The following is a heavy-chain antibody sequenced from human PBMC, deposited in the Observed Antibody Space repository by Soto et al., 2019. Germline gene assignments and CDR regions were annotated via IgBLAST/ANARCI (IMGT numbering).Heavy chain of an antibody. CDR3: ARSSGAVAGLRYYFDY. Sequence: PGGSLRLSCAASGFTFSSYDMHWVRQATGKGLEWVSAIGTAGDTYYPGSVKGRFTISRENAKNSLYLQMNSLRAGDTAVYYCARSSGAVAGLRYYFDYWGQGTLVTVSS. D-gene: IGHD6-19*01. CDR2: IGTAGDT. J-gene: IGHJ4*02. V-gene: IGHV3-13*04. CDR1: GFTFSSYD.